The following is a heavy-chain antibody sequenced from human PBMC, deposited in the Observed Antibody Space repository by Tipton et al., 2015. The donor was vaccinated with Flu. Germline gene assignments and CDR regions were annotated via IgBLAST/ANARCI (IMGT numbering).Heavy chain of an antibody. CDR3: ARRGPYYYTGMDV. CDR2: LSHDGST. Sequence: TLSLTCAVSGYSISSGYYWGWIRRPPGKGLEWIATLSHDGSTYYHPSLKSRVTISVDTSKNQFSLRLSSMTAADTAVYYCARRGPYYYTGMDVWGHGTTVTVSS. D-gene: IGHD6-25*01. CDR1: GYSISSGYY. V-gene: IGHV4-38-2*01. J-gene: IGHJ6*02.